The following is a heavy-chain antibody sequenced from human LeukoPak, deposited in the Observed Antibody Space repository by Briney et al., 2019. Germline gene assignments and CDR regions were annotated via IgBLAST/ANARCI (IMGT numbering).Heavy chain of an antibody. V-gene: IGHV1-46*01. CDR2: INPSGGST. Sequence: ASVKVSCKASGYTFTSYYMHWVRQAPGQGLEWMGIINPSGGSTSYAQKFQGRVTMTRDMSTSTVYMELSSLRSEDTAVYYCAREGYDSSGYQSARAFDIWGQGTMVTVSS. J-gene: IGHJ3*02. CDR1: GYTFTSYY. CDR3: AREGYDSSGYQSARAFDI. D-gene: IGHD3-22*01.